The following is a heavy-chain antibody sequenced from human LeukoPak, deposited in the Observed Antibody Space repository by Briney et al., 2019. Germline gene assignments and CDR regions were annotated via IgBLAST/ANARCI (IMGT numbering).Heavy chain of an antibody. J-gene: IGHJ4*02. Sequence: PGGSLRLSCAASGFTFSDYYTSWIRQAPGKGLEWVSGISGSGGTTYYADSVRGRFTISRDNSRNTLFLQMNSLRAEDTGIYYCAKVRQAETTRTNFDYWGQGTLVTVSS. D-gene: IGHD1-14*01. CDR3: AKVRQAETTRTNFDY. CDR1: GFTFSDYY. V-gene: IGHV3-23*01. CDR2: ISGSGGTT.